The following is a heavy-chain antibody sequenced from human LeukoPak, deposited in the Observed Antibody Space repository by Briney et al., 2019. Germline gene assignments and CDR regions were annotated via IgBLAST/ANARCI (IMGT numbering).Heavy chain of an antibody. J-gene: IGHJ6*03. CDR1: GGSINSNS. CDR2: ISSSSSYI. Sequence: ETLSLTCTVSGGSINSNSYYWGWIRQAPGKGLEWVSSISSSSSYIYYADSVKGRFTISRDNAKNSLYLQMNSLRAEDTAVYYCARDRITIFGVVIWEDYYYMDVWGKGTTVTVSS. CDR3: ARDRITIFGVVIWEDYYYMDV. D-gene: IGHD3-3*01. V-gene: IGHV3-21*01.